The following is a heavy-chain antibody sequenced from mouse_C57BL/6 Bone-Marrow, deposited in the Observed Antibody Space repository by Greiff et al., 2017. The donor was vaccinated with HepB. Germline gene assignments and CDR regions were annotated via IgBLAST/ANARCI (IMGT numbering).Heavy chain of an antibody. Sequence: VQLQQPGAELVRPGSSVKLSCKASGYTFTSYWMDWVKQRPGQGLEWIGNIYPSDSETHYNQKFKDKATLTVDKSSSTAYMQLSSLTSEDSAVYDCAGGDYGSHFDVWGTGTTVTVSS. CDR3: AGGDYGSHFDV. V-gene: IGHV1-61*01. CDR1: GYTFTSYW. CDR2: IYPSDSET. D-gene: IGHD1-1*01. J-gene: IGHJ1*03.